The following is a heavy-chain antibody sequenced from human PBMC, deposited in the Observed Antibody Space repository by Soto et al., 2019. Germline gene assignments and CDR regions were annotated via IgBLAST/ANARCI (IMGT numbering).Heavy chain of an antibody. D-gene: IGHD3-10*01. CDR3: ARDVPEFGGYYGSGSYYNREYYYYYMDV. J-gene: IGHJ6*03. CDR2: ISAYNGNT. CDR1: GYTFTSYG. Sequence: ASVKVSCKASGYTFTSYGISWVRQAPGQGLEWMGWISAYNGNTNYAQKLQGRVTMTTDTSTSTAYMELRSLRSDDTAVYYCARDVPEFGGYYGSGSYYNREYYYYYMDVWGKGTTVTVSS. V-gene: IGHV1-18*01.